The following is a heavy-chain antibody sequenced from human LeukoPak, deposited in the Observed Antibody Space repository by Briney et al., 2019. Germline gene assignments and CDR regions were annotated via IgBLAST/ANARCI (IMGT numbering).Heavy chain of an antibody. J-gene: IGHJ4*02. CDR3: ARAIYKSTGTYGY. V-gene: IGHV4-34*01. Sequence: SETLSLTCAVYGGSLSAYYWSWFRQPPGKGLDWIGEINHSGSTNYNPSLKSRVTISVDTSKNQFSLKLTSVTAADTAVYYCARAIYKSTGTYGYWGQGTLVTVSS. CDR2: INHSGST. D-gene: IGHD1-1*01. CDR1: GGSLSAYY.